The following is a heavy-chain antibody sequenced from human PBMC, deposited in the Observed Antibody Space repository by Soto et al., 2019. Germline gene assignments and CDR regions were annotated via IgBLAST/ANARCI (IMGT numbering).Heavy chain of an antibody. CDR1: GGSISSYY. Sequence: SETLSLTCTVSGGSISSYYWSWIRQPPGKGLEWIGYIYYSGSTNYNPSLKSRVTISVDTSKNQFSLKLSSVTAADTAVYYCARDRAYSYGQFDYWGQGILVTAPQ. CDR3: ARDRAYSYGQFDY. V-gene: IGHV4-59*01. J-gene: IGHJ4*02. CDR2: IYYSGST. D-gene: IGHD5-18*01.